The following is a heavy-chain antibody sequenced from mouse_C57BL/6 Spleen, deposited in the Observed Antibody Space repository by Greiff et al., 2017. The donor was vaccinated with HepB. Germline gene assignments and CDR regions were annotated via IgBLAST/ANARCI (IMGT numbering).Heavy chain of an antibody. CDR2: IYPGGGYT. V-gene: IGHV1-63*01. J-gene: IGHJ4*01. CDR1: GYTFTNYW. D-gene: IGHD1-1*01. CDR3: ARRNYGSSRYAMDY. Sequence: QVQLKQSGAELVRPGTSVKMSCKASGYTFTNYWIGWAKQRPGHGLEWIGDIYPGGGYTNYNEKFKGKATLTADKSSSTAYMQFSSLTSEDSAIYYCARRNYGSSRYAMDYWGQGTSVTVSS.